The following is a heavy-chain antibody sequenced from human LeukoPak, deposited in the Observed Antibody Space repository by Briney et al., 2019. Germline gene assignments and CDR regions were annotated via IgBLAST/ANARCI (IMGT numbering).Heavy chain of an antibody. J-gene: IGHJ4*02. Sequence: GGSLRLSCAASGFTFSRYWMSWVRQAPGKGLEWVASIKQDGSENYYVDSVKGRFTISRDSATNTLYLQVHSLRVDDTAVYYCARGLYTGDVDTTIYYFDYWGQGTLVTVSS. V-gene: IGHV3-7*01. CDR3: ARGLYTGDVDTTIYYFDY. CDR2: IKQDGSEN. D-gene: IGHD5-18*01. CDR1: GFTFSRYW.